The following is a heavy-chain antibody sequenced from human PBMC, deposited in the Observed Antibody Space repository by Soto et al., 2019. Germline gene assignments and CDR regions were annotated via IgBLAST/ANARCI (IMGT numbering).Heavy chain of an antibody. D-gene: IGHD5-12*01. CDR3: ASSGPGGYLEN. J-gene: IGHJ4*02. Sequence: PFQTLSRTCDTSGHSVSSDSAAWNWIRQSPSKGLEWLGRTYYRSKWYNHYGVSVKSRITGNPDTSKNQFHLQLNSVTPEDTAVYYCASSGPGGYLENWRRGTMVTVSS. CDR2: TYYRSKWYN. V-gene: IGHV6-1*01. CDR1: GHSVSSDSAA.